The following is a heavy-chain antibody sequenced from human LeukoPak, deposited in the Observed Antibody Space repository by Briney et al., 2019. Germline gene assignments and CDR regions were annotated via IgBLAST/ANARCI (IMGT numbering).Heavy chain of an antibody. CDR1: GGSISSYY. D-gene: IGHD3-9*01. J-gene: IGHJ4*02. V-gene: IGHV4-59*08. CDR2: IYYSGST. CDR3: ATQEAIYDILIGYYTGSYFDY. Sequence: SETLSLTCTVSGGSISSYYWSWIRQPPGKGLEWIGYIYYSGSTNYNPSLKSRVTISVDTSKNQFSLKLSSVTAADTTVHYCATQEAIYDILIGYYTGSYFDYWGQGTLVTVSS.